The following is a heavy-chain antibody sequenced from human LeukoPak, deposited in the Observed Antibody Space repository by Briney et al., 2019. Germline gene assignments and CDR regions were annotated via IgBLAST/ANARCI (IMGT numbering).Heavy chain of an antibody. CDR3: ARYYGSGKYIWFDP. D-gene: IGHD3-10*01. V-gene: IGHV4-30-2*01. J-gene: IGHJ5*02. CDR1: GGPIRSGVYF. CDR2: IYHSGST. Sequence: KPSQTLPLTRAVSGGPIRSGVYFWSWIRQPPGKGLEWIGYIYHSGSTYYHPSLKSRVTISVDRSKNQFSLKLSSVTAADTAVYYCARYYGSGKYIWFDPWGQGTLVTVSS.